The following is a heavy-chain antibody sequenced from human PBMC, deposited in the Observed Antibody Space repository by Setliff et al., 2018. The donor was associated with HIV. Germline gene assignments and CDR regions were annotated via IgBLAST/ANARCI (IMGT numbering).Heavy chain of an antibody. V-gene: IGHV4-59*06. D-gene: IGHD3-22*01. Sequence: PSETLSLTCNVSGGTISSHYWSWIRQPPGKALEWIGYVYYTGSTFYNPSLKSRVTISLDSSNNQFSLKLSSVTAADTAVYYCARYYYDSSGYINWFDPWGQGTVVTVSS. CDR3: ARYYYDSSGYINWFDP. J-gene: IGHJ5*02. CDR1: GGTISSHY. CDR2: VYYTGST.